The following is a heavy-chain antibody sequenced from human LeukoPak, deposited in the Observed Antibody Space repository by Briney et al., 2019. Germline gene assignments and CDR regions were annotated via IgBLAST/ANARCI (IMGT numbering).Heavy chain of an antibody. CDR2: ISTTGSTI. J-gene: IGHJ4*02. Sequence: GGSLRLSCTASGFIFSGSWMAWIRQAPGKGLEWVSYISTTGSTIYYADSVKGRFTISRDNAKNSLYLQMNSLRDEDTAVYYCARDRSSSGYYPFDYWGQGTLVTVSS. CDR3: ARDRSSSGYYPFDY. D-gene: IGHD3-22*01. CDR1: GFIFSGSW. V-gene: IGHV3-48*02.